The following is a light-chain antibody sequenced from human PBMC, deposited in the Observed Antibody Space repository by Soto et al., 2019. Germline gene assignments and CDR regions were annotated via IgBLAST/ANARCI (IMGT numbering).Light chain of an antibody. CDR2: SNN. CDR3: AAWHDSRNGYVA. Sequence: QSVLTQPPSASGTPGQRVTISCSGSISNIGTNNVNWYQQLPGTAPKLLIYSNNQRPSGVPDRFSGSKSGTSASLAICGLQSEDEADYYCAAWHDSRNGYVAFGGGTKLTVL. J-gene: IGLJ2*01. CDR1: ISNIGTNN. V-gene: IGLV1-44*01.